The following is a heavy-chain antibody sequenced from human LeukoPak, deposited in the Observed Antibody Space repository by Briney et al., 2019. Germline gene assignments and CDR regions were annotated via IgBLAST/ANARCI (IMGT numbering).Heavy chain of an antibody. V-gene: IGHV1-18*01. CDR1: GYTFTSYG. J-gene: IGHJ4*02. CDR3: ARANLNGDYFESEDY. Sequence: GASVKVSCKASGYTFTSYGISWVRQAPGQGLEWMGWISAYNGNTNYAQKLQGRVTMTTDTSTSTAYMELRSLRSDDTAVYYCARANLNGDYFESEDYWGQGTLVTVSS. D-gene: IGHD4-17*01. CDR2: ISAYNGNT.